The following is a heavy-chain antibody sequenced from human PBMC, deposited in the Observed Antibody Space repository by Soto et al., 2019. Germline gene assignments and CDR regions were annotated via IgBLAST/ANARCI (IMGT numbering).Heavy chain of an antibody. CDR2: INHSGST. CDR3: ARHGVAAAGYFDY. CDR1: GGSFSGYY. D-gene: IGHD6-13*01. V-gene: IGHV4-34*01. J-gene: IGHJ4*02. Sequence: SETLSLTYAVYGGSFSGYYWTWIRQPPGTGLEWIGEINHSGSTNYNPSLKSRVTISVDTSKNQFSLKLSSVTAADTAVYYCARHGVAAAGYFDYWGQGTLVTVSS.